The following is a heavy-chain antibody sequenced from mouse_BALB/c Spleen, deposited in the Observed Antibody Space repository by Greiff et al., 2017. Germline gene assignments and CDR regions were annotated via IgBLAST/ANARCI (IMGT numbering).Heavy chain of an antibody. CDR2: INPSSGYT. CDR3: ARDDGNCNALDY. CDR1: GYTFTSYT. D-gene: IGHD2-3*01. Sequence: QVQLQQSGAELARPGASVKMSCKASGYTFTSYTMHWVKQRPGQGLEWIGYINPSSGYTKYNQKFKDKATLTADKSSSTAYMQLSSLTSEDSAVYDCARDDGNCNALDYWGQGTTVTVSS. V-gene: IGHV1-4*01. J-gene: IGHJ4*01.